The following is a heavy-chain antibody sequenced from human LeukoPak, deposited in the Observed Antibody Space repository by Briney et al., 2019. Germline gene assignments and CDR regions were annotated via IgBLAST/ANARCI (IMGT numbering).Heavy chain of an antibody. CDR3: ERDQYDYVWGSYRPYFDY. Sequence: ASVKVSCKASGYTFTSYGISWVRQAPGQGLEWMGSISPYNGNTNYAERLQGRVIMTTDTSTRTAYMELRSLRSDDTAVFYCERDQYDYVWGSYRPYFDYWGQGTLVTVSS. V-gene: IGHV1-18*04. D-gene: IGHD3-16*02. CDR2: ISPYNGNT. J-gene: IGHJ4*02. CDR1: GYTFTSYG.